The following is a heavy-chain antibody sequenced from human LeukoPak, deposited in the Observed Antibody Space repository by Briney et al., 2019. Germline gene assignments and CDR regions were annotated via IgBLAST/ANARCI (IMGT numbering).Heavy chain of an antibody. J-gene: IGHJ5*02. Sequence: GGSLSPSCAAPGFTFEDNAMHWVRKAPGKGLEWVSGISWNSRSIGYADSVRGRFTTSRDNAKNSLYPQMNSLRAEDTALYYCAKDMYGQQWLALVSWGQGSLVTVSS. D-gene: IGHD6-19*01. V-gene: IGHV3-9*01. CDR2: ISWNSRSI. CDR1: GFTFEDNA. CDR3: AKDMYGQQWLALVS.